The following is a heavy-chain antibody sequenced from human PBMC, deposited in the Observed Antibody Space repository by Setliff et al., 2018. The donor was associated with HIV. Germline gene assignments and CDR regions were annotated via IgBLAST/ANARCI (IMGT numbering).Heavy chain of an antibody. V-gene: IGHV3-30*04. Sequence: GGSLRLSCVASGFTFDDYAMHWVRQAPGKGLEWVAVISYDGSNKYYADSVKGRFTISRDNSKNTLYLQMNSLKAEDTAVFYCARSYGDYEKLIDYWGQGTLVTVSS. J-gene: IGHJ4*02. CDR1: GFTFDDYA. D-gene: IGHD4-17*01. CDR2: ISYDGSNK. CDR3: ARSYGDYEKLIDY.